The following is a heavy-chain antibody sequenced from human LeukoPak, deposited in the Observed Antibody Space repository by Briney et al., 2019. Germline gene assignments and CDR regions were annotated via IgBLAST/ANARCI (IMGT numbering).Heavy chain of an antibody. CDR1: GGSISSYY. J-gene: IGHJ6*02. Sequence: PSETLSPICTVSGGSISSYYWSWIRQPPGKGLEWIGYIYYSGSTNYNPSLKSRVTISVDTSKNQFSLKLSSVTAADTAVYYCARSGYFRIWVYGMDVWGQGTTVTVSS. D-gene: IGHD3-3*01. V-gene: IGHV4-59*12. CDR3: ARSGYFRIWVYGMDV. CDR2: IYYSGST.